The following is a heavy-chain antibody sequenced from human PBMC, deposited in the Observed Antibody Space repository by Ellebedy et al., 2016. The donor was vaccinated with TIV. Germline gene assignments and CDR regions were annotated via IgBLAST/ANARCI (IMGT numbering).Heavy chain of an antibody. D-gene: IGHD2-2*01. CDR1: GFTVSASY. Sequence: GESLKISCEASGFTVSASYLSWVRQAPGKGLEWVSTLYSGGSTNYADSVKGRFTISRDNAKNSLFLQMNSLRAEDTAVYYCASYCSSTSCPTDYYYGLDVWGQGTTVTVSS. V-gene: IGHV3-53*01. J-gene: IGHJ6*02. CDR3: ASYCSSTSCPTDYYYGLDV. CDR2: LYSGGST.